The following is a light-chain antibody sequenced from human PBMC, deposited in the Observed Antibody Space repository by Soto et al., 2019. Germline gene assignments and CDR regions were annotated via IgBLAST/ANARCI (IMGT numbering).Light chain of an antibody. V-gene: IGKV3-15*01. Sequence: DIVLTQSPATLSLSPGERATLSCRASQSIHTSLAWYQQRSGKPPRLVIYDTSTRATGVPTRFSGSRSGAEFTLTINSLQSEDFAVYYCQPYNNWPLTFGGGTKVDIK. J-gene: IGKJ4*01. CDR1: QSIHTS. CDR2: DTS. CDR3: QPYNNWPLT.